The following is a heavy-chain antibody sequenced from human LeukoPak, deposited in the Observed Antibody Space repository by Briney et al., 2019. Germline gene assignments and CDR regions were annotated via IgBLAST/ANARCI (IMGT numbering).Heavy chain of an antibody. CDR3: VRDSSTPDY. CDR1: GFTFTSYW. V-gene: IGHV3-7*01. J-gene: IGHJ4*02. CDR2: INQDGSEK. D-gene: IGHD3-10*01. Sequence: PGGSLRLSCAASGFTFTSYWMSWVRQAPGKGLAWVANINQDGSEKYYVDSVKGRFTISRDNARNSLHLQMNSLRAEDTAVYDCVRDSSTPDYWGQGTLVTVSS.